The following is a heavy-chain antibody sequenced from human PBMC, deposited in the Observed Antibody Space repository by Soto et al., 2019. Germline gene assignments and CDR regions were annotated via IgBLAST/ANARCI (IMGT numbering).Heavy chain of an antibody. V-gene: IGHV3-7*01. CDR1: GFTFHHYW. D-gene: IGHD2-15*01. Sequence: GGNLRLSCAAYGFTFHHYWMNWVRQDPGKGLEWVANAKPDGSESDYADSVKGRFTISRDNAKNTLYLQIESLRVEDTAVYYCARAGDAGCYCSDSWGQGALVTVSS. CDR3: ARAGDAGCYCSDS. CDR2: AKPDGSES. J-gene: IGHJ5*01.